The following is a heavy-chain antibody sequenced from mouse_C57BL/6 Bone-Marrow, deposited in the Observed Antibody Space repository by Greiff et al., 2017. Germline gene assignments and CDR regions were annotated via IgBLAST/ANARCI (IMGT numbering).Heavy chain of an antibody. Sequence: EVQLQESGAELVRPGASVKLSCTASGFNIKDDYMHWVKQRPEQGLEWIGWIDPENGDTEYASKFQGKATITADTSSNTAYLQLSSLTSEDTAVXYCTTGVGGAMDYWGQGTSVTVSS. CDR1: GFNIKDDY. J-gene: IGHJ4*01. D-gene: IGHD1-1*02. V-gene: IGHV14-4*01. CDR2: IDPENGDT. CDR3: TTGVGGAMDY.